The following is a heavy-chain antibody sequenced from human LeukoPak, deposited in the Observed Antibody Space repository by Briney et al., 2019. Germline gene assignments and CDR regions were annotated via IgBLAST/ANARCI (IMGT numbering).Heavy chain of an antibody. J-gene: IGHJ4*02. D-gene: IGHD6-13*01. CDR1: GFTFSSYS. CDR3: ARERIAASGLIDY. Sequence: GGSLRLSCAASGFTFSSYSMNWVRQAPGKGLEWVSYISSSTSAIYYADSVEGRFTVSRDNAKNSLFLQMNSLRAEDTAVYYCARERIAASGLIDYWGQGTLVTVSS. CDR2: ISSSTSAI. V-gene: IGHV3-48*01.